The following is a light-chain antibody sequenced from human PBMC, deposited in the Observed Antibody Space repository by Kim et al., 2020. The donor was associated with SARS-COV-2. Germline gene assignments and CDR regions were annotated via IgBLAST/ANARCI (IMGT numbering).Light chain of an antibody. CDR2: QDS. Sequence: ASPGQTASLTCSGDKLGDRYACWYQQKAGQSPVLVIYQDSQRPSGIPERFSGSNSGNIATLTISGTQAMDEADYYCQAWDSSTAVFGGGTQLTVL. CDR3: QAWDSSTAV. CDR1: KLGDRY. J-gene: IGLJ2*01. V-gene: IGLV3-1*01.